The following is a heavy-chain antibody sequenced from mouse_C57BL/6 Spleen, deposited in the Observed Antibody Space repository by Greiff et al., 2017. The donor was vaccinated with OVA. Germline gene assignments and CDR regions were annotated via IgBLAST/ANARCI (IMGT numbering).Heavy chain of an antibody. Sequence: EVQVVESGGGLVKPGGSLKLSCAASGFTFSSYAMSWVRQTPEKRLEWVATISDGGSYTYYPDNVKGRFTISRDNAKNNLYLQMSHLKSEDTAMYYCARGWNYAMDYWGQGTSVTVSS. V-gene: IGHV5-4*01. CDR3: ARGWNYAMDY. CDR1: GFTFSSYA. D-gene: IGHD2-3*01. CDR2: ISDGGSYT. J-gene: IGHJ4*01.